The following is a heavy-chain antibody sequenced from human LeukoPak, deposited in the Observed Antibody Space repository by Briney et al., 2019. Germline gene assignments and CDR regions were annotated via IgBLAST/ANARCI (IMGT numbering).Heavy chain of an antibody. CDR1: GGSFSGYY. J-gene: IGHJ5*02. V-gene: IGHV4-34*01. CDR3: ARERLSMVRGVIPKEAWGWFDP. CDR2: INHSGNT. Sequence: PSETPSLTCAVYGGSFSGYYWSWIRQPPGKGLEWIGEINHSGNTNYNPSLKSRATISVDTSKNQFSLELSSVTAADTAVYYCARERLSMVRGVIPKEAWGWFDPWGQGTLVTVSS. D-gene: IGHD3-10*01.